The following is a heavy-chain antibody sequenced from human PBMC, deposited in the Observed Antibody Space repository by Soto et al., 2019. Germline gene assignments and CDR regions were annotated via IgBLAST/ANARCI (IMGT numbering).Heavy chain of an antibody. D-gene: IGHD2-15*01. CDR2: MNPNTGNT. V-gene: IGHV1-8*01. J-gene: IGHJ5*02. Sequence: QVQLVQSGAEVKKPGASVRVSCKASGYTFTSSDVYWVRQATGQGLELMGWMNPNTGNTGYAQKFQSRATMTRNTSISRSYMELSSLRSDDTAVYYCARGSKHCRGGSCSSDWFDPWGQGTPVSVSS. CDR1: GYTFTSSD. CDR3: ARGSKHCRGGSCSSDWFDP.